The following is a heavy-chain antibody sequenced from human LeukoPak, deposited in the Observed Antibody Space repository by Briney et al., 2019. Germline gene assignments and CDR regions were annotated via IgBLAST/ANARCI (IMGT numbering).Heavy chain of an antibody. J-gene: IGHJ3*02. CDR2: IWYDGSNK. V-gene: IGHV3-33*06. CDR1: GFTFSSYG. D-gene: IGHD3-10*01. Sequence: PGGSLRLFCAASGFTFSSYGMHWVRQAPGKGLEWVAVIWYDGSNKYYADSVKGRFTISRDNSKNTLYLQMNSLRAEDTAVYYCAKDGWFGEFAGQDAFDIWGQGTMVTVSS. CDR3: AKDGWFGEFAGQDAFDI.